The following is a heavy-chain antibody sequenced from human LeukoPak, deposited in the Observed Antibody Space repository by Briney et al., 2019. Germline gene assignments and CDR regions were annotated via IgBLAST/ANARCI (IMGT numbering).Heavy chain of an antibody. Sequence: PSGTLSLTCAVSGGSITTTNWWSWVRQPPGKGLEWIGEVHLNGATNYNPSLKSRVTISVDTSKNQFSLKLSSVTAADTAVYYCARSSVAGYIDYWGQGTLVTVSS. CDR3: ARSSVAGYIDY. V-gene: IGHV4-4*02. CDR1: GGSITTTNW. D-gene: IGHD6-19*01. J-gene: IGHJ4*02. CDR2: VHLNGAT.